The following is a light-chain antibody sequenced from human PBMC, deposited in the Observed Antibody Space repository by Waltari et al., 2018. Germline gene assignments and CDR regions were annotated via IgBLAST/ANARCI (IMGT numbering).Light chain of an antibody. V-gene: IGKV3-15*01. CDR1: QSVSSN. CDR3: QKYNNWPQT. J-gene: IGKJ1*01. Sequence: EIVMTQSPATLSVSPGERATLSCRASQSVSSNLAWYQQKPGQAPRLLIYGASTRATGSPARFSGSGSGTEFTLTISSLQSEDFAVYYCQKYNNWPQTFGQGTKVEIK. CDR2: GAS.